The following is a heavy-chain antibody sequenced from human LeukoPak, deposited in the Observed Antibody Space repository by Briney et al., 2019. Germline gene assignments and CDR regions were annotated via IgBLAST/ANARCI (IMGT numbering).Heavy chain of an antibody. J-gene: IGHJ4*02. CDR1: GFTLSSYN. CDR2: ITTSIDII. Sequence: GGSLRLSCAASGFTLSSYNMNWVRQAPGKGLEWISYITTSIDIISYADSVKGRFTISRDNSKNTLYLQMNSLRAEDTAVYYCAKGDYYDLDYWGQGTLVTVSS. D-gene: IGHD3-22*01. CDR3: AKGDYYDLDY. V-gene: IGHV3-48*01.